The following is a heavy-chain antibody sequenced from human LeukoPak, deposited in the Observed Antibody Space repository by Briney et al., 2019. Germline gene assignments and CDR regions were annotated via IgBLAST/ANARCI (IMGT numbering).Heavy chain of an antibody. CDR3: ARDHDYYGSGSYYKGIIDY. J-gene: IGHJ4*02. CDR1: GYTFTGYY. V-gene: IGHV1-2*02. CDR2: INPNSGGT. D-gene: IGHD3-10*01. Sequence: ASVKVSCKASGYTFTGYYMHWVRQAPGQGLEWMGWINPNSGGTNYAQKFQGRVTMTRDTSISTAYMELSRLRSDDTAVYCCARDHDYYGSGSYYKGIIDYWGQGTLVTVSS.